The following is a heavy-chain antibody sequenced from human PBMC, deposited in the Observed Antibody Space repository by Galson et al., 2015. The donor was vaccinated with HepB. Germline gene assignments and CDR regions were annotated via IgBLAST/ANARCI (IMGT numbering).Heavy chain of an antibody. CDR3: ARLPYAALDY. CDR1: GGSFSGYY. Sequence: TLSLTCAVYGGSFSGYYWSWIRQPPGKGLEWIGEINHSGSTNYNPSLKSRVTISVDTSKNQFSLKLSSVTAADTAVYYCARLPYAALDYWGQGTLVTVSS. J-gene: IGHJ4*02. D-gene: IGHD2-2*01. CDR2: INHSGST. V-gene: IGHV4-34*01.